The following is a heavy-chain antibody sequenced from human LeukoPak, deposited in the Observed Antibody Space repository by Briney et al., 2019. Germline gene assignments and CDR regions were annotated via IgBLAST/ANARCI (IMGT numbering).Heavy chain of an antibody. Sequence: GRSLRLSCAASGFTFSSYAMHRVRQAPGKGLEWVAVISYDGSNKYYADSVKGRFTISRDNSKNTLYLQMNSLRAEDTAVYYCAREGAPIYYYYGMDVWGQGTTVTVSS. CDR2: ISYDGSNK. CDR1: GFTFSSYA. V-gene: IGHV3-30-3*01. CDR3: AREGAPIYYYYGMDV. J-gene: IGHJ6*02.